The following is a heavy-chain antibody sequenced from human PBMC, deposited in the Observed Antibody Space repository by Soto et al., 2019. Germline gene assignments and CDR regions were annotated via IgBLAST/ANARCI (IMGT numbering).Heavy chain of an antibody. D-gene: IGHD5-12*01. V-gene: IGHV1-69*13. CDR3: ARRELLREDGGYSGYDRPYYYYYYGMDV. J-gene: IGHJ6*02. CDR1: GGTFSSYA. CDR2: IIPIFGTA. Sequence: SVKVSCKASGGTFSSYAISWVRQAPGQGLEWMGGIIPIFGTANYAQKFQGRVTITADESTSAAYMELSSLRSEDTAVYYCARRELLREDGGYSGYDRPYYYYYYGMDVWGQGTTVTVSS.